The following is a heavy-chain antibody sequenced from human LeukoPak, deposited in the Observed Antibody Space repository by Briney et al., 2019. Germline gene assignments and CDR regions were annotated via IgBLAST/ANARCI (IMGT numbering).Heavy chain of an antibody. J-gene: IGHJ3*02. CDR2: ISAYNGNT. CDR1: GYTFTSYG. CDR3: ARDLVVVAATRRGGAFDI. D-gene: IGHD2-15*01. Sequence: GASVKVSCKASGYTFTSYGISWVRQAPGQGLEWVGWISAYNGNTNYAQKLQGRVTMTTDTSTSTAYMELRSLRSDDTAVYYCARDLVVVAATRRGGAFDIWGQGTMVTVSS. V-gene: IGHV1-18*01.